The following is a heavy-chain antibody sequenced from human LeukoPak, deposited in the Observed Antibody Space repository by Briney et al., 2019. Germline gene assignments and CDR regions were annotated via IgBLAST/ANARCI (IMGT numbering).Heavy chain of an antibody. V-gene: IGHV3-30*03. D-gene: IGHD5-12*01. CDR3: ARGPSGYHNT. CDR2: ISYDGSDK. Sequence: GGSLRLSCAASGFTFSSYGMHWVRQAPGKGLEWVAVISYDGSDKYYADSVKGRFTISRDNSKNTLYLQMNSLRAEDTAVYYCARGPSGYHNTGGQGTLVTVSS. J-gene: IGHJ4*02. CDR1: GFTFSSYG.